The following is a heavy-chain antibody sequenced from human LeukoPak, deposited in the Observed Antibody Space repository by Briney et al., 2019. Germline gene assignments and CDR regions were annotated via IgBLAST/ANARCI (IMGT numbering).Heavy chain of an antibody. D-gene: IGHD1-26*01. CDR2: IFYSGST. Sequence: PSETLSLTCTVSSGSISTSNYYWGWVRQPPGKALEWIGNIFYSGSTYYSPSLKSRVTISVDKSKNQFSLKLSSVTAADTAVYYCARDRGGSYWDTRSPNWFDPWGQGTLVTVSS. V-gene: IGHV4-39*07. CDR1: SGSISTSNYY. J-gene: IGHJ5*02. CDR3: ARDRGGSYWDTRSPNWFDP.